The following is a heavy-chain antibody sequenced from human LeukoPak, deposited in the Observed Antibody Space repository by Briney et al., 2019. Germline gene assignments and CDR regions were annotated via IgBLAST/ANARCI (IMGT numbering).Heavy chain of an antibody. V-gene: IGHV3-21*01. CDR3: ARSFYL. Sequence: PGGSLRLSCVASGFTFSSYTMSWVRQAPGKGLEWVSAISSSSSSTSYADSVKGRFTISRDNAKNSLYLQMNSLRAEDTAVYYCARSFYLFGRGTLVTASS. CDR1: GFTFSSYT. J-gene: IGHJ2*01. CDR2: ISSSSSST.